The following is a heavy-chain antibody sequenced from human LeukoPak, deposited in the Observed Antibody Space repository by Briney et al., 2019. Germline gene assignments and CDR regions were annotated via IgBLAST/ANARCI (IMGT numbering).Heavy chain of an antibody. V-gene: IGHV1-18*01. Sequence: ASVKVSCKASGYTFTSYSISWVRQAPGQGLEWMGWISAYNGNTNYAQKLQGRVTMTTDTSTSTAYMELRSLRSDDTAVYYCAWQWPTLPGFDYWGQGTLVTVSS. CDR1: GYTFTSYS. D-gene: IGHD6-19*01. CDR2: ISAYNGNT. CDR3: AWQWPTLPGFDY. J-gene: IGHJ4*02.